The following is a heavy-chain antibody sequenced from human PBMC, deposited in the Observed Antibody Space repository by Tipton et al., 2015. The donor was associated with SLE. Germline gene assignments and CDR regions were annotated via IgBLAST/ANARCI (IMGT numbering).Heavy chain of an antibody. D-gene: IGHD1-1*01. CDR3: ARVAPTEVFDY. Sequence: LRLSCTVSGGSISSSSYYWGWIRQPPGKGLEWIAEIIHSGVTNYNPSLRSRVSISVDMSKNQVSLKLSSVTAADTAVYYCARVAPTEVFDYWGQGTLVTVSS. J-gene: IGHJ4*02. CDR1: GGSISSSSYY. V-gene: IGHV4-39*07. CDR2: IIHSGVT.